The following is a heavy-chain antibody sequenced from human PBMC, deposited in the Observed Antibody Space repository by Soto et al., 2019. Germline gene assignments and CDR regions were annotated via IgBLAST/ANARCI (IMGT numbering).Heavy chain of an antibody. Sequence: GESLKISCKGSGYSFTSYWIGWVRQMPGKGLEWMGIIYPGDPDTRYSPSFQGQVTISADKSISTAYLQWSSLKASDTAMYYCARRREDIVVVPANKRGAFDIWGQGTMVTVSS. CDR3: ARRREDIVVVPANKRGAFDI. CDR2: IYPGDPDT. V-gene: IGHV5-51*01. D-gene: IGHD2-2*01. J-gene: IGHJ3*02. CDR1: GYSFTSYW.